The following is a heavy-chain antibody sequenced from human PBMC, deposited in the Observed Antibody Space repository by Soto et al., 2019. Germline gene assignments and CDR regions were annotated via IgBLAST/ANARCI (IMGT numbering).Heavy chain of an antibody. V-gene: IGHV4-59*01. CDR1: GGSISSYR. CDR3: AALKYCGGGRCLDY. J-gene: IGHJ4*02. Sequence: SETLSLTCTVSGGSISSYRWSWIRQPAGKGLEWIALLNYCGSTNYNPSLKSRVTISVDTSKNQFSLKLSSVTAADTAVYYCAALKYCGGGRCLDYWGQGTLVTVSS. CDR2: LNYCGST. D-gene: IGHD2-15*01.